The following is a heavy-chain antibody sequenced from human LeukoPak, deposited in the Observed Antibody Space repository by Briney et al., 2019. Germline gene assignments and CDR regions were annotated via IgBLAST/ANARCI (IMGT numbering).Heavy chain of an antibody. CDR2: INPNSGGT. J-gene: IGHJ4*02. V-gene: IGHV1-2*02. CDR1: GYTFTGYY. D-gene: IGHD7-27*01. Sequence: ASVKVSCKASGYTFTGYYMHWVRQAPGQGLEWMGWINPNSGGTNYAQKFQGRVTMTRDTSASTAYMELSSLRSEDMAVYYCARDGESHTFDYWGQGTLVTVSS. CDR3: ARDGESHTFDY.